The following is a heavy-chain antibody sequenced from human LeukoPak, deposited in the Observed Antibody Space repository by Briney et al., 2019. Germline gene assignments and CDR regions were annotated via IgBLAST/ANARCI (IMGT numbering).Heavy chain of an antibody. CDR3: ARTYGDYIAFDI. Sequence: SVKVSCKASGGTFSSYTISWVRQAPGQGLEWMGRIIPILGIANYAQKFQGRVTITADKSTSTAYMELSSLRSVDTAVYYCARTYGDYIAFDIWGQGTMVTVSS. D-gene: IGHD4-17*01. CDR2: IIPILGIA. J-gene: IGHJ3*02. CDR1: GGTFSSYT. V-gene: IGHV1-69*02.